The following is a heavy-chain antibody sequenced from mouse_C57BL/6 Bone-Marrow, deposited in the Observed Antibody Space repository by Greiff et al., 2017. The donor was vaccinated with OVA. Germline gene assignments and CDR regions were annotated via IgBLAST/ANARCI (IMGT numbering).Heavy chain of an antibody. CDR3: ARQEADGYERDYYAMDY. D-gene: IGHD2-2*01. CDR1: GYTFTEYT. J-gene: IGHJ4*01. Sequence: VKLKQSGAELVKPGASVKLSCKASGYTFTEYTIHWVKQRSGQGLEWIGWFYPGSGSIKYNEKFKDKATLTADKSSSTVYMELSRLTSEDSAVYFCARQEADGYERDYYAMDYWGQGTSVTVSS. V-gene: IGHV1-62-2*01. CDR2: FYPGSGSI.